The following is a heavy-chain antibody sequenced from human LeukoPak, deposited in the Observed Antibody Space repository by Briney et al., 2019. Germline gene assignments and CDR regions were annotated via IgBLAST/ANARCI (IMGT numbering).Heavy chain of an antibody. J-gene: IGHJ4*02. CDR3: ARELVLYRYVGASEKFDY. Sequence: HAGGSLRLSCAASGFTFSSYSMNWVRQAPGRGLEWVSSISTSGDNIYYADSVKGRFTMSRDNAKNSLYLQMDSLRAEDTAVYACARELVLYRYVGASEKFDYWGQGTLVTVSS. V-gene: IGHV3-48*01. CDR2: ISTSGDNI. D-gene: IGHD1-26*01. CDR1: GFTFSSYS.